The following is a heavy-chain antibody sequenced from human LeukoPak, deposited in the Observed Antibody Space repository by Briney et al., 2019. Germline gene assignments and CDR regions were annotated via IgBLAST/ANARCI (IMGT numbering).Heavy chain of an antibody. D-gene: IGHD6-19*01. CDR2: IYSGGST. J-gene: IGHJ3*02. Sequence: TGGSLRLSCAASGFTVSSNYMSWVRQAPGKGLEWVSVIYSGGSTYYADSVKGRFTISRENAKNSLYLQMNSLRAGDTAVYYCARAIAVAGTDAFDIWGQGTMVTVSS. V-gene: IGHV3-53*01. CDR3: ARAIAVAGTDAFDI. CDR1: GFTVSSNY.